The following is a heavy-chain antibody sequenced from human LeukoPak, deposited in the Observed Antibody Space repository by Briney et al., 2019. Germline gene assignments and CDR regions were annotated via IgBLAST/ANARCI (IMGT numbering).Heavy chain of an antibody. D-gene: IGHD3-22*01. V-gene: IGHV3-30*03. CDR3: ARDLPSSGYWYRDAFDI. J-gene: IGHJ3*02. CDR1: GFTFSSYG. Sequence: GGSLRLSCAASGFTFSSYGMHWVRQAPGKGLEWVAVISYDGSNKYYADSVKGRFTISRDNVKNSLFLQMNSLRVEDTAMYYCARDLPSSGYWYRDAFDIWGQGTMVTVSS. CDR2: ISYDGSNK.